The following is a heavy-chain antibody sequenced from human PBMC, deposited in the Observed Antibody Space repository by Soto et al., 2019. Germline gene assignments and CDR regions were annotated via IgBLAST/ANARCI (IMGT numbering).Heavy chain of an antibody. Sequence: GGSLRLSCAASGFTFDYYWMHWVRQAPGKGLVWVSRVHSDGTTTTYADSVKGRFTISRDNARNTVSLQMSSLRAEDTAIYYCAKPEYCGGDCYFRANAFDIWGQGTMVTVSS. CDR3: AKPEYCGGDCYFRANAFDI. J-gene: IGHJ3*02. CDR2: VHSDGTTT. V-gene: IGHV3-74*01. D-gene: IGHD2-21*02. CDR1: GFTFDYYW.